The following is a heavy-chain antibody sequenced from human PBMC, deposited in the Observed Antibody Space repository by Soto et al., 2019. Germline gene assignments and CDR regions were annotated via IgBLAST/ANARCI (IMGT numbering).Heavy chain of an antibody. CDR1: GYSFTNYW. Sequence: PGESLKISCQGSGYSFTNYWIGWVRQMPGKGLEWMGVIYPGDSDSRYSPSFQGQVTISADKSNSTAYLQWSTLKASDTAIYYCARLKNDPRRIDFWGQGTLVTVSS. CDR3: ARLKNDPRRIDF. V-gene: IGHV5-51*01. CDR2: IYPGDSDS. J-gene: IGHJ4*02.